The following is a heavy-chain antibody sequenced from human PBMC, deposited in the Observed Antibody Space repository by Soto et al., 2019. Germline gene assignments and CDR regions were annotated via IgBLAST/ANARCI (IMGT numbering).Heavy chain of an antibody. V-gene: IGHV5-51*01. D-gene: IGHD2-15*01. CDR2: IYPGDSDT. CDR3: ARHGPYCSGGSCYSGGLSWFDP. CDR1: GYSFTSYW. J-gene: IGHJ5*02. Sequence: GESLKISCKGSGYSFTSYWIGWVRQMPGKGLEWMGIIYPGDSDTRYSPSFQGQVTISADKSISTAYLQWSSLKASDTAMYYCARHGPYCSGGSCYSGGLSWFDPWGQGTLVTVSS.